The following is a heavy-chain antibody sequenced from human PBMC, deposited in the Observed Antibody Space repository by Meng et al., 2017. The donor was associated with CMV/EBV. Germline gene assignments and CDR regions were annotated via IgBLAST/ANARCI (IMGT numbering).Heavy chain of an antibody. D-gene: IGHD3-22*01. CDR3: ASDYYDSGGYHPVEFDY. V-gene: IGHV3-30*04. CDR1: GFTFSSYA. Sequence: GESLKISCAASGFTFSSYAMSWVRQAPGKGLDWVTLISPDASHQYYADSVKGRFSISRDNSKNTLYLQMNSLRAEDTAVYYCASDYYDSGGYHPVEFDYWGQGTLVTVSS. CDR2: ISPDASHQ. J-gene: IGHJ4*02.